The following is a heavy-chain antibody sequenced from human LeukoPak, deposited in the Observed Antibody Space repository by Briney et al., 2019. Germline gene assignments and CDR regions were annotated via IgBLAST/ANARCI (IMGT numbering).Heavy chain of an antibody. J-gene: IGHJ3*02. CDR3: ARHRISMVVVVTPGAFDI. CDR2: IIPIFGTA. Sequence: SVKVSCKASGGTFISYVVSWVRQAPGQGLEWMGGIIPIFGTANYAQKFQGRVTITTDESTNTAYMELSSLRSEDTAVYYCARHRISMVVVVTPGAFDIWGQGTMVSVSS. V-gene: IGHV1-69*05. CDR1: GGTFISYV. D-gene: IGHD3-22*01.